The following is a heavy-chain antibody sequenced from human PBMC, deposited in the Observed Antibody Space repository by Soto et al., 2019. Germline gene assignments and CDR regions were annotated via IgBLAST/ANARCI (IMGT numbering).Heavy chain of an antibody. V-gene: IGHV4-59*13. J-gene: IGHJ6*02. Sequence: QVPLQESGPGLVKPSETLSLTCTVSGDSMSPFYWNWIRQSPTKGLAWIGYLYYSGNTNYNPSLKSRVAISVDTSKNQFYLKLDSVTAAYTAVYYCARGVYDYWIGYYAGSGLDVWGQGTTVTVSS. CDR1: GDSMSPFY. CDR3: ARGVYDYWIGYYAGSGLDV. CDR2: LYYSGNT. D-gene: IGHD3-3*01.